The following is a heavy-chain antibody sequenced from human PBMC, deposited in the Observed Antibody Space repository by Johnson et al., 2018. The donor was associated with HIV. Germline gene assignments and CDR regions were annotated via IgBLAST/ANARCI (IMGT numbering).Heavy chain of an antibody. D-gene: IGHD5-24*01. CDR1: GFRFSTYA. Sequence: QLVESGGGVVQPGRSLRLSCAASGFRFSTYALHWVRQTPGKGLEWVSGISWNRGRIGYADSVKGRFTISRDNARYSLYLQMNSLRAEDTALYYCAKDREMATITFVEVAFDIWGQGTMVTVSS. V-gene: IGHV3-9*01. CDR2: ISWNRGRI. CDR3: AKDREMATITFVEVAFDI. J-gene: IGHJ3*02.